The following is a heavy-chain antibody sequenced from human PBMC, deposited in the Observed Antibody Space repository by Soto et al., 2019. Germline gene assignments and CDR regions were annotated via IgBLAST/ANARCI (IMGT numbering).Heavy chain of an antibody. J-gene: IGHJ4*02. V-gene: IGHV4-34*01. CDR3: ARHGGYYFDY. CDR2: LYQGLSI. Sequence: PSETLSLTCAVYSGSFSGYYWSWIRQPPGKGLEWIGELYQGLSIVYNPSPESRVTIPGDSSKNQFSRKLRSVTAADTAIYYCARHGGYYFDYWGQGTLVTVSS. CDR1: SGSFSGYY.